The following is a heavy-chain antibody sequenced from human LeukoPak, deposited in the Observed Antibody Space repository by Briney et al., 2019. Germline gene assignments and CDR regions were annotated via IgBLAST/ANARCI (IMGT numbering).Heavy chain of an antibody. Sequence: GASVKVSCKASGYTFTSYAVNWVRQATGQGLEWMGWVNPNSGHTGYAQKFQGRVTMTTNTSISTAYMELSSLRSEDTAVYYCARGAPGSYCSGGSCPYFDYWGQGTLVSVSS. CDR2: VNPNSGHT. V-gene: IGHV1-8*01. J-gene: IGHJ4*02. CDR3: ARGAPGSYCSGGSCPYFDY. D-gene: IGHD2-15*01. CDR1: GYTFTSYA.